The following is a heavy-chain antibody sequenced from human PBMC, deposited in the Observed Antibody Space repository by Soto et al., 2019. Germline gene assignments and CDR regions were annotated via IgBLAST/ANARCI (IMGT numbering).Heavy chain of an antibody. CDR1: GGSISSVAHC. D-gene: IGHD7-27*01. J-gene: IGHJ4*02. V-gene: IGHV4-30-4*01. Sequence: QVQLQESGPGLVKPSQTLSLTCTVSGGSISSVAHCWSWIRQPPDKGPEWIGYMYNGGSTYSHPSLMSRVTILTERSKNQFSRQLNSVSAADTAVYYCASGPSGDKVDYWGQGTLVTVSS. CDR2: MYNGGST. CDR3: ASGPSGDKVDY.